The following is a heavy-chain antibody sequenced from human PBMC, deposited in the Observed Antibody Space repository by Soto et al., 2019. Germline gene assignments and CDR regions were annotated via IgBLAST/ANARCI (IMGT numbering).Heavy chain of an antibody. CDR2: VYYSGCT. D-gene: IGHD3-9*01. Sequence: SLPCTVSGGSVRSSSYYWGWGRPPPGKGLERIGSVYYSGCTYYNPSLESRVTISVDKSKNQFSLKLMSLSAADTAVYYCGRLEGLATISYYFDYWGQGALVTVSS. J-gene: IGHJ4*02. CDR3: GRLEGLATISYYFDY. V-gene: IGHV4-39*01. CDR1: GGSVRSSSYY.